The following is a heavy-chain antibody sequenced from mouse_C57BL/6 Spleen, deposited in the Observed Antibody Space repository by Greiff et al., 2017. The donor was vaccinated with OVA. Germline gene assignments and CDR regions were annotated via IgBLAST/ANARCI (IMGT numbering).Heavy chain of an antibody. D-gene: IGHD2-4*01. CDR3: ARHEEEYDYDGYFDY. CDR1: GYTFTEYT. J-gene: IGHJ2*01. CDR2: FYPGSGSI. V-gene: IGHV1-62-2*01. Sequence: QVQLKESGAELVKPGASVKLSCKASGYTFTEYTIHWVKQRSGQGLEWIGWFYPGSGSIKYNEKFKDKATLTADKSSSTVYMELSRLTSEDSAVYFCARHEEEYDYDGYFDYWGQGTTLTVSS.